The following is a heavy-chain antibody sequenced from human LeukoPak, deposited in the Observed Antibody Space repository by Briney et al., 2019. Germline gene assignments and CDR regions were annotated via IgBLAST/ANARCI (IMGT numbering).Heavy chain of an antibody. CDR1: GFTFSSYG. Sequence: GGSLRLSCAASGFTFSSYGMHWVRQAPGKGLEWVAVIWYDGRYKNYVESVKGRFTVSRDNSKNTLYLQMNSLRVEDTAVYYCASDYRYGSGSYGLFNYWGQGTLVTVSS. CDR2: IWYDGRYK. CDR3: ASDYRYGSGSYGLFNY. J-gene: IGHJ4*02. D-gene: IGHD3-10*01. V-gene: IGHV3-33*01.